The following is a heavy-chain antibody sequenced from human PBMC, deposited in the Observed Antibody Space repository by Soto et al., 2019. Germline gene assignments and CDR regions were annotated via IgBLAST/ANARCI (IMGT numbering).Heavy chain of an antibody. CDR2: VNPIVSMS. J-gene: IGHJ4*02. Sequence: QVQLVQSGAEVKRPGSSVKVSCKASGDTFNFYSINWLRQAPGLGLEGMGMVNPIVSMSNYAQKFQGRVTMTADKSTSTAYMELSSLRSEDTAIYYCASSYGSGYRAFDYWGQGALVTVSS. V-gene: IGHV1-69*02. CDR1: GDTFNFYS. CDR3: ASSYGSGYRAFDY. D-gene: IGHD3-10*01.